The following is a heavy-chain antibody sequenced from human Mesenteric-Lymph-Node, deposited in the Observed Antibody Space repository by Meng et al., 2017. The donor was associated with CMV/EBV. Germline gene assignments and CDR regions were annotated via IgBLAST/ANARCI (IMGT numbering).Heavy chain of an antibody. V-gene: IGHV3-73*01. Sequence: GGSLRLSCAASGFTFSGSAMHWVRQASGKGLEWVGRIRSKANSYATAYAASVKGRFTISRDDSKNTAHLQMNSLKTEDTAVYYCVVGARGYYFDYWGQGTLVTVSS. CDR3: VVGARGYYFDY. CDR1: GFTFSGSA. D-gene: IGHD1-26*01. CDR2: IRSKANSYAT. J-gene: IGHJ4*02.